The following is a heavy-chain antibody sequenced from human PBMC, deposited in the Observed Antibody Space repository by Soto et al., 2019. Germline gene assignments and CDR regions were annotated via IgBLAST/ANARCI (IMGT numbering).Heavy chain of an antibody. CDR2: IDPSDSDT. V-gene: IGHV5-51*01. J-gene: IGHJ4*02. CDR3: ARIGFAYGPFDY. Sequence: GEALKSSCQGSGYSFTSYWIHWLRQMPGKGLEWMGRIDPSDSDTRYSPSFQGQVTISVDKSITTAYLQWSSLKASDTAMYYCARIGFAYGPFDYWGQGVLVTVSS. D-gene: IGHD3-10*01. CDR1: GYSFTSYW.